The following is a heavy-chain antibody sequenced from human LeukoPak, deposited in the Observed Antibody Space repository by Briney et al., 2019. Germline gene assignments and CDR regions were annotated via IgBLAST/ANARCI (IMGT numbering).Heavy chain of an antibody. J-gene: IGHJ4*02. CDR2: ISGSGGST. V-gene: IGHV3-23*01. D-gene: IGHD2-2*01. Sequence: GGSLRLSCAASGFTFSSYAMSWVRQAPGKGLGWVSAISGSGGSTYYADSVKGRFTISRDNSKNTLYLQMNSLRAEDTAVYYCANTGNIVVVPAARFDYWGQGTLVTVSS. CDR1: GFTFSSYA. CDR3: ANTGNIVVVPAARFDY.